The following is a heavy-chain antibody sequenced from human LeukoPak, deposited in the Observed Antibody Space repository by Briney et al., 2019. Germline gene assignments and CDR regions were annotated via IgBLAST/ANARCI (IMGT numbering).Heavy chain of an antibody. CDR3: ARMEGYFYMVV. CDR2: IDWDDNK. CDR1: GFSLSTSRMC. V-gene: IGHV2-70*11. J-gene: IGHJ6*03. Sequence: QTLSLTCTFSGFSLSTSRMCVSWIRQPPGKALEWLARIDWDDNKYYGTSLKTRLTISKDTSKNQVVLTLTNMDPVDTATYFCARMEGYFYMVVWGKGTTVTVSS.